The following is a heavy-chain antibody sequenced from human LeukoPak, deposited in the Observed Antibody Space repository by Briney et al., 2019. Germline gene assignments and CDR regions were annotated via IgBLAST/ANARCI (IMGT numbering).Heavy chain of an antibody. CDR2: IGTAGDT. D-gene: IGHD3-10*01. V-gene: IGHV3-13*01. CDR1: GFTFSNYD. CDR3: ARGGWFGELLRPFDY. Sequence: PGGSLRLSCAASGFTFSNYDMHWVRQATGKGLGWVSAIGTAGDTYYSGSVKGRFTISRENAKNSLYLQMNSLKAGDTAVYYCARGGWFGELLRPFDYWGQGSLVTVSS. J-gene: IGHJ4*02.